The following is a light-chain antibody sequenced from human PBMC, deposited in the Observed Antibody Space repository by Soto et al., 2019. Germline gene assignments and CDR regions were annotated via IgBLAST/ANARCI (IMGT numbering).Light chain of an antibody. Sequence: EIVMTQSPATLSVSPGERATLSCRASQSVSSNFAGYQQKPGQAPRLLIYGASTRAIGIPARFSGSGSGTEFTLTISSLQSEDFAVYYCQQYNNWPPLTFGQGTKLEIK. V-gene: IGKV3-15*01. CDR2: GAS. J-gene: IGKJ2*01. CDR3: QQYNNWPPLT. CDR1: QSVSSN.